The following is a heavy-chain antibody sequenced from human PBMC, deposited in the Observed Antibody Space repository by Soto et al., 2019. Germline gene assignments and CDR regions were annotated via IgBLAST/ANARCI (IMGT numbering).Heavy chain of an antibody. CDR1: GGSISSTSSY. CDR2: IYYSGST. V-gene: IGHV4-39*01. D-gene: IGHD4-17*01. CDR3: ARLGRPDYGEPFMLY. Sequence: QVQLQESGPGLVNPSETLSLTCTVSGGSISSTSSYWGWIRQPPGKGLEWIGSIYYSGSTNYNASLKSRVTLAVYTSRNQFSLKVTSVTAADTAVYYCARLGRPDYGEPFMLYWGQGTLVTVSS. J-gene: IGHJ4*02.